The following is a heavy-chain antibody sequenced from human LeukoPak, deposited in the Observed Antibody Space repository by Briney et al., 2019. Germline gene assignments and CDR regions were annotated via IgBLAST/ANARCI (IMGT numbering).Heavy chain of an antibody. D-gene: IGHD4-17*01. V-gene: IGHV3-53*01. Sequence: PGGSLRLSCVASGFTLSSNYMSWVRQAPGKGLEWVSVIYSGGSTYYADSVKGRFTISRDNSKNTLYLQMNSLRAEDTAVYYCASLLYGDHQGAFDIWGQGTMVTVSS. CDR1: GFTLSSNY. J-gene: IGHJ3*02. CDR2: IYSGGST. CDR3: ASLLYGDHQGAFDI.